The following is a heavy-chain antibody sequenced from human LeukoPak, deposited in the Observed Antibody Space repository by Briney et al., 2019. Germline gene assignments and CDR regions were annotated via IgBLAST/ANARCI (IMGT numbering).Heavy chain of an antibody. CDR3: AREGIYCSGGSCYSSFDY. Sequence: SETLSLTCAVYGGSFSGYYWSWIRQPPGKGLEWIGEINHSGSTYYNPSLKSRVTISVDRSKNQFSLKLSSVTAADTAVYYCAREGIYCSGGSCYSSFDYWGQGTLVTVSS. J-gene: IGHJ4*02. CDR1: GGSFSGYY. D-gene: IGHD2-15*01. CDR2: INHSGST. V-gene: IGHV4-34*01.